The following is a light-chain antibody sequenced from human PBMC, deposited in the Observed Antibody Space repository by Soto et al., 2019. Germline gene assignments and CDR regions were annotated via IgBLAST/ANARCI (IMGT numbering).Light chain of an antibody. CDR3: QQRYSWPLT. CDR2: DGS. J-gene: IGKJ4*01. V-gene: IGKV3-11*01. Sequence: EIVLTQSPATLSLSPGARATLSCRASQSLNIYLAWYQQKPGQAPRLLIYDGSIRATGIPASFSGSGSGTDFTLTISSLEPEDFAVYYCQQRYSWPLTFGGGTEVEIK. CDR1: QSLNIY.